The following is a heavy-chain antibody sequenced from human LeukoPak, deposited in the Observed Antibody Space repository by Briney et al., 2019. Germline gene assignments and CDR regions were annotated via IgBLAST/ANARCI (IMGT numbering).Heavy chain of an antibody. V-gene: IGHV1-2*06. CDR2: INPNSGGA. Sequence: ASVKVSCKASGYTFTGYYMHWVRQAPGQGLEWMGRINPNSGGANYAKKFQGRVTMTRATSISTAYMELSRLRSDDTAVYYCARDFCGGDCYSRSTYMDVGGKGTTVTVSS. CDR1: GYTFTGYY. CDR3: ARDFCGGDCYSRSTYMDV. J-gene: IGHJ6*04. D-gene: IGHD2-21*02.